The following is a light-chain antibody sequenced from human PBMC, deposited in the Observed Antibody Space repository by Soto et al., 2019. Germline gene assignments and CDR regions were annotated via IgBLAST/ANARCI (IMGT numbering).Light chain of an antibody. Sequence: QSALTQPRSVSGSPGQEGTISCTRSSSDVGGYSHVSWFQQHPGKAPKLMIYYVTKRPSGVPDRVSGSKAGNTACLTISGLRAEDESDYYCCCFAGTYAIFGGGTKLTVL. J-gene: IGLJ2*01. V-gene: IGLV2-11*01. CDR2: YVT. CDR3: CCFAGTYAI. CDR1: SSDVGGYSH.